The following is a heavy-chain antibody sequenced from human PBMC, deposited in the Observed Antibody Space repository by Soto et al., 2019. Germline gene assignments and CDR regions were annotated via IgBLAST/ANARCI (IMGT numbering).Heavy chain of an antibody. D-gene: IGHD6-19*01. V-gene: IGHV6-1*01. Sequence: PSQTLSLTCAISGYSVSSTSAAWSCIRQSPSRGLEWLGRTYYRSKWYSDYAVSVKSRITINPDTSKKQFSLQLNSVTPEDTAVYYCARGSYYSGWVWGQGTMVTVSS. CDR3: ARGSYYSGWV. J-gene: IGHJ4*02. CDR2: TYYRSKWYS. CDR1: GYSVSSTSAA.